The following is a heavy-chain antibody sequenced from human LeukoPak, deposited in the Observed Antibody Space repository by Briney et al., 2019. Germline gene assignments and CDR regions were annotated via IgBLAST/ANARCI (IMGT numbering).Heavy chain of an antibody. Sequence: PGGSLRLSCAASGFTFSSYAMSWVRQAPGKGLEWVSAISGSGDSTYYADSVKGRFTISRDNAKNSLYLQMNSLRAEDTAVYYCARVGYSSRHFWGQGTLVTVSS. J-gene: IGHJ4*02. V-gene: IGHV3-23*01. CDR2: ISGSGDST. CDR3: ARVGYSSRHF. D-gene: IGHD6-13*01. CDR1: GFTFSSYA.